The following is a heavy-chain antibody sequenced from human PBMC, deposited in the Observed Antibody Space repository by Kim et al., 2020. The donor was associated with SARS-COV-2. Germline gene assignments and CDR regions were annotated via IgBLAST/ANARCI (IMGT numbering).Heavy chain of an antibody. V-gene: IGHV4-39*07. D-gene: IGHD5-18*01. J-gene: IGHJ4*02. Sequence: SETLSLTCTVSGGSISSSSYYWGWIRQPPGKGLEWIGSIYYSGSTYYNPSLKSRVTISVDTSKNQFSLKLSSVTAADTAVYYCARVWYSYGFDYWGQGTLVTVSS. CDR1: GGSISSSSYY. CDR2: IYYSGST. CDR3: ARVWYSYGFDY.